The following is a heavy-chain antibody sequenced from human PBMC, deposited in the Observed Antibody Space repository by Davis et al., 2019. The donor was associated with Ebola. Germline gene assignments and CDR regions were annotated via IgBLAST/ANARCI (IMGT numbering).Heavy chain of an antibody. J-gene: IGHJ4*02. V-gene: IGHV4-59*11. CDR3: AERGGSV. Sequence: PSETLSLTCTVSGVSISRHYWSWIRQPPGKRLEWIGSIYYTGNTNYNSSLYSRVTISVDTSKNQFSLKLSSVTTVDTAMYFCAERGGSVWGQGTLVTVSS. CDR2: IYYTGNT. CDR1: GVSISRHY. D-gene: IGHD3-16*01.